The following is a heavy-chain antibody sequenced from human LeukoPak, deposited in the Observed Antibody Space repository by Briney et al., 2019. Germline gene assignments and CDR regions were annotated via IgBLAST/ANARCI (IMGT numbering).Heavy chain of an antibody. V-gene: IGHV3-15*01. D-gene: IGHD3-16*01. J-gene: IGHJ4*02. Sequence: EGSLRLSCAASGFASNYAWVSWVRQAPGKGLEWIGRIKSKPDGGTTDYAAPVKGRFTISRDDSKNTLYLQMNTLQIDDTAVYYSTTENWGRGDYWGQGTLITVSS. CDR3: TTENWGRGDY. CDR2: IKSKPDGGTT. CDR1: GFASNYAW.